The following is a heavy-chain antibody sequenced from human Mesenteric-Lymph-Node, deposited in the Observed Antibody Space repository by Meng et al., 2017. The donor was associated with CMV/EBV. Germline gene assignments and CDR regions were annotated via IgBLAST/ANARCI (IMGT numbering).Heavy chain of an antibody. V-gene: IGHV3-7*01. CDR2: IKQDGSEK. J-gene: IGHJ6*02. CDR3: ARYGWGKGDYYYYGMDV. D-gene: IGHD3-16*01. CDR1: GFTFSSYW. Sequence: GESLKISCAASGFTFSSYWMSWVRQAPGKGLEWVANIKQDGSEKYYVDSVKGRFTISRGNAKNSLYLQMNSLRAEDTAVYYCARYGWGKGDYYYYGMDVWGQGTTVTVSS.